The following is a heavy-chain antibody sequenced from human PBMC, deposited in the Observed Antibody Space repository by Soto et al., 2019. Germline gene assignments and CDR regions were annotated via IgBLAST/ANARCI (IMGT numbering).Heavy chain of an antibody. CDR1: GYIFDDYS. J-gene: IGHJ6*03. CDR2: ISGSSTTI. CDR3: AGDYPSGDRDHYSSYYIDV. V-gene: IGHV3-48*01. D-gene: IGHD4-17*01. Sequence: EVQLVESGGGLVQPGGSLRLSCAASGYIFDDYSMNWVRQAPGKGLEWVSYISGSSTTIYYADSVKGRFTISRDNAKNALSLQMNSLRAEDPAVYYCAGDYPSGDRDHYSSYYIDVWGKGTPVTVSS.